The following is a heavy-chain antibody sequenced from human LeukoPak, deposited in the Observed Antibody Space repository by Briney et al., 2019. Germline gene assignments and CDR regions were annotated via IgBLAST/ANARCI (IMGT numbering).Heavy chain of an antibody. V-gene: IGHV4-30-4*01. J-gene: IGHJ4*02. CDR3: AREGMTIFGPISDY. CDR1: GGSISSGDYY. D-gene: IGHD3-3*01. Sequence: PSQTLSLTCTVSGGSISSGDYYWSWIRQPPGKGLEWIGYIYYSGSTYYNPSLKSRVTISVDTSKNQFSLKLSSVTAADTAVYYCAREGMTIFGPISDYWGQGTLVTVSS. CDR2: IYYSGST.